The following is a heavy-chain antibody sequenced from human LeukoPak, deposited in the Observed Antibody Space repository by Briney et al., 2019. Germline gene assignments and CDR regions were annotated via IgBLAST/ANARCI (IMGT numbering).Heavy chain of an antibody. D-gene: IGHD1-14*01. J-gene: IGHJ4*02. CDR3: AGRRTFPY. CDR2: VSHSGDT. CDR1: GFTFSSYAM. Sequence: PGGSLRLSCAASGFTFSSYAMSWVRQSPGKGLEWIGEVSHSGDTNYNPSLKSRVAISLDKSKKQFSLRVNFVTAADTVVYYCAGRRTFPYWGQGLLVTVSS. V-gene: IGHV4-4*02.